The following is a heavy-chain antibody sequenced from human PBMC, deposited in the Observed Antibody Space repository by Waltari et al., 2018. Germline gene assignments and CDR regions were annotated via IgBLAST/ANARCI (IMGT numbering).Heavy chain of an antibody. Sequence: EVQLVESGGGLVQPGGSLRLSCAASGFTFTRYWMSWVRQGPGKGRECVANINQGGSDKNYVDSVKGRFTISRDNAKNSLYLQMNSLRAEDTAVYYCARTGDDYWGQGTLVTVSS. D-gene: IGHD1-1*01. J-gene: IGHJ4*02. CDR3: ARTGDDY. V-gene: IGHV3-7*03. CDR1: GFTFTRYW. CDR2: INQGGSDK.